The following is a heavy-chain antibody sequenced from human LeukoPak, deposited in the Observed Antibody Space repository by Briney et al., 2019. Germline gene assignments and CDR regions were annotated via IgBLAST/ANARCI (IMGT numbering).Heavy chain of an antibody. CDR1: GFTFSSYG. J-gene: IGHJ6*03. CDR3: AKGSRPGYSYGPREYYYYMDV. Sequence: GGTLRLSCAASGFTFSSYGMSWVRQAPGKGLEWVSAISGSGGSTFYADSVKGRFTISRDNSKNTLYLQMNSLRAEDTAVYYCAKGSRPGYSYGPREYYYYMDVWGKGTTVTVSS. CDR2: ISGSGGST. V-gene: IGHV3-23*01. D-gene: IGHD5-18*01.